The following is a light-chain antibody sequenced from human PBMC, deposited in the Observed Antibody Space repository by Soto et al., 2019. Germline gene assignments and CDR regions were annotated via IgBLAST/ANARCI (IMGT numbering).Light chain of an antibody. V-gene: IGLV1-44*01. Sequence: QLVLTQPPSASGTPGQTIAISCSGGSSNIGSHTVNWYQQLPGTAPRLLIYGNTQRPSGVPDRFSGSKSGTSASLAISGLQSEYEGDYYCAAWDDSLNGVVFGGGTKLTVL. CDR1: SSNIGSHT. CDR2: GNT. J-gene: IGLJ2*01. CDR3: AAWDDSLNGVV.